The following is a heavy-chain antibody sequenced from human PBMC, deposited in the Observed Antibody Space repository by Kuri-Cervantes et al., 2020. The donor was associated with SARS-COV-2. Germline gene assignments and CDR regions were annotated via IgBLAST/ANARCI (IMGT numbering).Heavy chain of an antibody. J-gene: IGHJ4*02. Sequence: GESLKISCAASGFTFSSYAMHWVHQAPGKGLEWVANINQDGSEKYYVDSVKGRFTISRDNAKNSLYLQMNSLRAGDTAVYYCAREGCGGDCYDYWGQGTLVTVSS. CDR2: INQDGSEK. CDR1: GFTFSSYA. V-gene: IGHV3-7*01. CDR3: AREGCGGDCYDY. D-gene: IGHD2-21*01.